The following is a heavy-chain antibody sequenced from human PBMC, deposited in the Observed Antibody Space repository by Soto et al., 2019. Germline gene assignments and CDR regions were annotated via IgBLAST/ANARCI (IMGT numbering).Heavy chain of an antibody. J-gene: IGHJ4*02. CDR2: IYYSGST. V-gene: IGHV4-39*01. CDR1: GGSISSSSYY. D-gene: IGHD3-22*01. Sequence: PSETLSLTCTVSGGSISSSSYYWGWIRQPPGKGLEWIGSIYYSGSTYYNPSLKSRVTISVDTSKNQFSLKLSSVTAADTAVYYCARHSSYESSGYYYVFYYWGQGTLVTVSS. CDR3: ARHSSYESSGYYYVFYY.